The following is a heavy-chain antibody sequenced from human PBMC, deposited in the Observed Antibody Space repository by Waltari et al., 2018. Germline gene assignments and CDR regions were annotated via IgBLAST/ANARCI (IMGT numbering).Heavy chain of an antibody. J-gene: IGHJ4*02. D-gene: IGHD2-2*01. CDR2: IYHSGST. Sequence: QVQLQESGPGLVKPSETLSLTCAVSGYSISRGYYWGWSRQPPGKGLEWIGSIYHSGSTYYNPSLKSRVTISVDTSKNQFSLKLSSVTAADTAVYYCARLSYKLLSFDYWGQGTLVTVSS. CDR1: GYSISRGYY. CDR3: ARLSYKLLSFDY. V-gene: IGHV4-38-2*01.